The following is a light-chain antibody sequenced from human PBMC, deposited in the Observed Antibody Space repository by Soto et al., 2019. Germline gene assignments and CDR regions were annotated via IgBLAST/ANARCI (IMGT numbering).Light chain of an antibody. J-gene: IGLJ2*01. Sequence: QAVVTQPPSVSGAPGQRVTISCTGSSSNIGAGYGVHWYQQLPGTAPKLLIFDNSNRPSGVPDRFSGSKSGTSASLAITGLQAEDEADYYCHSFDSSLSGVVFGGGTKLTVL. V-gene: IGLV1-40*01. CDR2: DNS. CDR3: HSFDSSLSGVV. CDR1: SSNIGAGYG.